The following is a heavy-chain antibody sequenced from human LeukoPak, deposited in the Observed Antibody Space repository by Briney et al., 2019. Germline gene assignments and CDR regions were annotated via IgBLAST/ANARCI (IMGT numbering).Heavy chain of an antibody. CDR3: ARSPERPPMMVVAVDY. V-gene: IGHV4-34*01. CDR2: TSHSGST. J-gene: IGHJ4*02. D-gene: IGHD3-22*01. CDR1: GGSFSGYY. Sequence: SETLSLTCAVYGGSFSGYYWSWLRQPPGKGLEWIGETSHSGSTNYNPSLKSRVTISVDTSKNQFSLKLSSVTAADTAVYYCARSPERPPMMVVAVDYWGQGTLVTVSS.